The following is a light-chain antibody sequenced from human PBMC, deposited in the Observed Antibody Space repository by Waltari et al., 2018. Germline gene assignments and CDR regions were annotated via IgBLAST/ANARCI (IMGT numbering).Light chain of an antibody. J-gene: IGLJ3*02. CDR1: ASNIGNNV. CDR3: AAWDDSLNGRWV. CDR2: RSD. Sequence: QSVLTQPPSASGTPGQGVTISCSGGASNIGNNVVNWYQQVPGKAPKLLIYRSDRRPAGVPDRFSGSKSGTSASRAISGLQSEDEADYYCAAWDDSLNGRWVFGGGTKVTVL. V-gene: IGLV1-44*01.